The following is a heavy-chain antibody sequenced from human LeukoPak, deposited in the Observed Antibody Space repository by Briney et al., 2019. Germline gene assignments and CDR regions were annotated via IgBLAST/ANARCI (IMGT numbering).Heavy chain of an antibody. V-gene: IGHV4-59*01. J-gene: IGHJ3*02. CDR2: IYYSGST. D-gene: IGHD3-9*01. Sequence: SETLSLTCTVSGGSISSYYWRWIRQPPGKGLEWIGYIYYSGSTNYNPSLKSRVTISVDTSKNQFSLKLSSVTAADTAVYYCAGSGFDRAFDIWGQGTMVTVSS. CDR1: GGSISSYY. CDR3: AGSGFDRAFDI.